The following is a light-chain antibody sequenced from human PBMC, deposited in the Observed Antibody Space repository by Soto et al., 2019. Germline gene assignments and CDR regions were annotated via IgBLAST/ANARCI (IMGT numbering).Light chain of an antibody. CDR1: QSVSSS. CDR2: GAS. CDR3: QPYHNWPPWT. V-gene: IGKV3-15*01. Sequence: EIVMTQSPATLSVSPGERATLSCRASQSVSSSLAWYQQKPGQAPRLLIYGASTRATGIPARFSGSGSGTEFTLSISSLQSEDFAVYSCQPYHNWPPWTFGQGTKVEIK. J-gene: IGKJ1*01.